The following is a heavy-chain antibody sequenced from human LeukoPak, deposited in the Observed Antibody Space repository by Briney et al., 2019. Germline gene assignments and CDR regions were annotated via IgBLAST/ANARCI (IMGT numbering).Heavy chain of an antibody. Sequence: SVKVSCKASGGTFSSYAISWVRQAPGQGLEWMGGIIPIFGTANYAQKFQGRVTITADKSTSTAYMELSSLRSEGTAVYYCARGDYDFWSGYWAFDIWGQGTMVTVSS. J-gene: IGHJ3*02. D-gene: IGHD3-3*01. CDR1: GGTFSSYA. CDR2: IIPIFGTA. CDR3: ARGDYDFWSGYWAFDI. V-gene: IGHV1-69*06.